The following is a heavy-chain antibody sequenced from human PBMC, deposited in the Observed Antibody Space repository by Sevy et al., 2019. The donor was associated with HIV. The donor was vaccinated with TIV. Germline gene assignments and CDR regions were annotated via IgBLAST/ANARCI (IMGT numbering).Heavy chain of an antibody. CDR3: ARGLGGSYSGNAFDI. J-gene: IGHJ3*02. V-gene: IGHV5-51*01. CDR2: IYPGDSET. Sequence: GESLKISCKGSGYSFTSYWIGWVRQMPGKGLEWMGIIYPGDSETRYSPSFQGQVTISADKSISTAYLQWSSLKASDIAMYYCARGLGGSYSGNAFDIWGQGTMVTVSS. D-gene: IGHD2-15*01. CDR1: GYSFTSYW.